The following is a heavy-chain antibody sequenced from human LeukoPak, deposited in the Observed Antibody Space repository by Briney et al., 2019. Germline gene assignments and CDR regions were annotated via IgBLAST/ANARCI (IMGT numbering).Heavy chain of an antibody. J-gene: IGHJ4*02. D-gene: IGHD3-22*01. CDR2: INHSGST. CDR1: GGSFSGYY. V-gene: IGHV4-34*01. CDR3: ARVPFDYYDSSGFDY. Sequence: SETLSLTCAVYGGSFSGYYWSWIRQPPGKGLEWIGEINHSGSTNYNPSLKSRVTISVDTSKNQFSPKLSSVTAADTAVYYCARVPFDYYDSSGFDYWGQGTLVTVSS.